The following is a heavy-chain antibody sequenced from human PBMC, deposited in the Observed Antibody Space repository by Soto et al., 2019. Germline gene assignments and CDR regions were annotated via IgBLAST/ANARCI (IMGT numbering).Heavy chain of an antibody. CDR2: IIPISGTA. Sequence: QVQLVQSGAEVKKPGSSVKVSCKASGGTFSSYAISWVRQAPGQGLEWMGGIIPISGTADYAQKFQGRVTITADESTSTADMELSSLRSEDTAVYYCARDRSPTYNWNQGDFDLWGRGTLVTVSS. J-gene: IGHJ2*01. V-gene: IGHV1-69*01. CDR3: ARDRSPTYNWNQGDFDL. D-gene: IGHD1-20*01. CDR1: GGTFSSYA.